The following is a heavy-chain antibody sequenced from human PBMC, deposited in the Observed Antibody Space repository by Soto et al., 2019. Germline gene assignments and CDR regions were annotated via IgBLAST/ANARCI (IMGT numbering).Heavy chain of an antibody. J-gene: IGHJ4*02. Sequence: QVQLQQWGAGLLKPSETLSLTCAVYGGSFSGYYWSWIRQPPGKGLEWIGEINHSGSTNYNPSRKSRVTISVDTSKNQCSLKLSSVTAADTAVYYCARGELWFGDLWGQGTLVTVSS. D-gene: IGHD3-10*01. CDR2: INHSGST. CDR1: GGSFSGYY. CDR3: ARGELWFGDL. V-gene: IGHV4-34*01.